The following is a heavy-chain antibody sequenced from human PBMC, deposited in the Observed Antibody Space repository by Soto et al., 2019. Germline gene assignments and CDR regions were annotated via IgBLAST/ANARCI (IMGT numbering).Heavy chain of an antibody. J-gene: IGHJ5*02. CDR2: IYWDDDK. V-gene: IGHV2-5*02. CDR3: AHSSTNLMGFDP. D-gene: IGHD2-2*01. CDR1: GFSLSTSGVG. Sequence: QITLKESGPTLVKPTQTLTLTCTFSGFSLSTSGVGVGWIRQPPGRALELLGIIYWDDDKRYSPSLKSRLTITKDTSKNLVVLTMTNMDPVDTATYYCAHSSTNLMGFDPWGQGTLVTVSS.